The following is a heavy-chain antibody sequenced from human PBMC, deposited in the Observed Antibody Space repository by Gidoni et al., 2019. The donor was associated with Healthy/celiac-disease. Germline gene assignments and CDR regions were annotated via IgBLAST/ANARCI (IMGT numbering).Heavy chain of an antibody. J-gene: IGHJ4*02. D-gene: IGHD2-2*01. CDR1: GYTFTSYG. Sequence: QVQLVQSGAEVKKPGASVKVSCKASGYTFTSYGISWVRQAPGQGLEWMGWISAYNGNTNYAQKLQGRVTMTTDTSTSTAYMELRSLRSDDTAVYYCARVGDIVVVPAAMEPYFDYWGQGTLVTVSS. CDR3: ARVGDIVVVPAAMEPYFDY. V-gene: IGHV1-18*01. CDR2: ISAYNGNT.